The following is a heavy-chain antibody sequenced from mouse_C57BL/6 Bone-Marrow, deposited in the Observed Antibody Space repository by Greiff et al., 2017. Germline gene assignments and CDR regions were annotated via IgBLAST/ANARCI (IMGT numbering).Heavy chain of an antibody. J-gene: IGHJ4*01. Sequence: QVQLQQPGAELVKPGASVKLSCKASGYTFTSYWMQWVKQRPGQGLEWIGEIDPSDSYTNYNQKFKGKATLTVDTSSSTAYMQLSSLTSEDSAVYYCARETTVHMDYWGQGTSVTVSS. CDR1: GYTFTSYW. V-gene: IGHV1-50*01. CDR3: ARETTVHMDY. CDR2: IDPSDSYT. D-gene: IGHD1-1*01.